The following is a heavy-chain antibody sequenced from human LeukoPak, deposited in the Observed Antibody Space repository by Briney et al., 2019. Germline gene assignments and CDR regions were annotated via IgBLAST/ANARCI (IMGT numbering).Heavy chain of an antibody. CDR1: GGSISSYY. J-gene: IGHJ6*02. Sequence: SETLSLTCTVSGGSISSYYWSWIRQPPGKGLEWIGYISNRGSTNYNPSLKSRVTISVDTSKNQVSVKLSSVTAADTAVYYCARQKIGSSSGYYSTSYYHYGMDVWGQGTTVTVSS. CDR3: ARQKIGSSSGYYSTSYYHYGMDV. V-gene: IGHV4-59*08. D-gene: IGHD3-22*01. CDR2: ISNRGST.